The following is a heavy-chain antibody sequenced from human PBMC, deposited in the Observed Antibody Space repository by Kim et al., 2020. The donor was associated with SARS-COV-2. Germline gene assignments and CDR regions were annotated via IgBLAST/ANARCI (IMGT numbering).Heavy chain of an antibody. J-gene: IGHJ5*01. Sequence: TAYADSVKGRFTISRDNAMDTLYLQMDSLRAEDAAVYYCARAVPVTNCFDSWGQGALVTVSS. CDR3: ARAVPVTNCFDS. D-gene: IGHD6-19*01. CDR2: T. V-gene: IGHV3-74*01.